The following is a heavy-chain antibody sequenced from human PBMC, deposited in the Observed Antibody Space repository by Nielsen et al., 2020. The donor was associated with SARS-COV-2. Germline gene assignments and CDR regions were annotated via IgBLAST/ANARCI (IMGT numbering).Heavy chain of an antibody. J-gene: IGHJ4*02. D-gene: IGHD3-10*01. CDR1: GGSFSGYY. CDR3: ARVSYGSGSYLRY. CDR2: INHSGST. Sequence: SETLSLTCAVYGGSFSGYYWSWIRQPPGKGLEWIGEINHSGSTNYNPSLKSRVTISVDTSKNQFSLKLSSVTAADTAVYYCARVSYGSGSYLRYWGQGTLVTVSS. V-gene: IGHV4-34*01.